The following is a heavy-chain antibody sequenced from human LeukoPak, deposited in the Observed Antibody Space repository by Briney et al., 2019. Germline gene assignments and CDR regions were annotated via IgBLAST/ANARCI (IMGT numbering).Heavy chain of an antibody. V-gene: IGHV4-39*01. CDR3: ASPRGFSYGYFDH. CDR1: GGSISSSSAY. Sequence: PSETLSLTCAVSGGSISSSSAYWGWIRQPPGKGLEWIVSIYYSKNTYYNPSLKSRVTISADTSKNQFSLRLDSVSAADTAVYYCASPRGFSYGYFDHWGQGSLVTVSS. D-gene: IGHD5-18*01. J-gene: IGHJ4*02. CDR2: IYYSKNT.